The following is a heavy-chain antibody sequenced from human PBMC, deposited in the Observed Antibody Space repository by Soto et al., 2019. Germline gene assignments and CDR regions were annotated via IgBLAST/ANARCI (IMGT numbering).Heavy chain of an antibody. Sequence: ASVKVSCKASGYTFTSYAMHWVRQAPGQRLEWMGWINAGNGNTKYSQKFQGRVTITRDTSASTAYMKMSSLRSKETAVYYCERDIPIGGYCSGGSCYHNWFDPWGQGTLVTVSS. CDR3: ERDIPIGGYCSGGSCYHNWFDP. V-gene: IGHV1-3*01. CDR2: INAGNGNT. J-gene: IGHJ5*02. CDR1: GYTFTSYA. D-gene: IGHD2-15*01.